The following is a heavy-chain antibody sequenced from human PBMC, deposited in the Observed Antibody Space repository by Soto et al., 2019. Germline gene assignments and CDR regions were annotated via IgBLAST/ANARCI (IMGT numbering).Heavy chain of an antibody. V-gene: IGHV1-2*04. Sequence: QVQLVQSGAEVKKPGASVKVSCKAYGYTFTGYYMHWVRQSPGQGLEWMGWINPNSGGTTYAQKFQCWVTMTWYTSLSTAYMELSRLRSDDTAVHYCAREVKTAYDAFDICCQGTMVNVSS. CDR2: INPNSGGT. CDR1: GYTFTGYY. J-gene: IGHJ3*02. CDR3: AREVKTAYDAFDI.